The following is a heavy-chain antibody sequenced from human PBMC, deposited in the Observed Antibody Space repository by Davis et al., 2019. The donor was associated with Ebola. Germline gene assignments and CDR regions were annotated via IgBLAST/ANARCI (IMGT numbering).Heavy chain of an antibody. D-gene: IGHD3-3*01. CDR3: ARSRVVTNYYYYGIDV. Sequence: SETLSLTCTVSGGSISSYYWSWIRQPPGKGLEWIGYIYYSGSTNYNPSLKSRVTMSVDTSKNQFSLKLSSVTAADTAVYYCARSRVVTNYYYYGIDVWGQGTTVTVSS. J-gene: IGHJ6*02. CDR2: IYYSGST. V-gene: IGHV4-59*01. CDR1: GGSISSYY.